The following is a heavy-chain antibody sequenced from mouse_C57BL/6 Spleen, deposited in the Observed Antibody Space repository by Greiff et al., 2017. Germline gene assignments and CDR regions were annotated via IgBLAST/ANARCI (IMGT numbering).Heavy chain of an antibody. D-gene: IGHD2-1*01. Sequence: EVQRVESGGGLVKPGGSLKLSCAASGFTFSSYAMSWVRQTPEKRLEWVATISDGGSYTYYPDNVKGRFTISRDNAKNNLYLQMSHLKSEDTAMYYCARDKGNYVGYYAMDYWGQGTSVTVSS. CDR3: ARDKGNYVGYYAMDY. CDR2: ISDGGSYT. CDR1: GFTFSSYA. J-gene: IGHJ4*01. V-gene: IGHV5-4*01.